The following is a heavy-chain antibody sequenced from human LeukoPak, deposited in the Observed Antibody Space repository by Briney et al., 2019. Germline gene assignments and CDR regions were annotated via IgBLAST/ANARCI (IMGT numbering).Heavy chain of an antibody. V-gene: IGHV3-33*01. J-gene: IGHJ6*02. D-gene: IGHD3-9*01. CDR3: ARDQIPGGDWLPRLYGMDV. CDR1: GFTFSSYG. CDR2: IWYDGSNK. Sequence: PGGSLRLSCAASGFTFSSYGMHWVRQAPGKGLEWVAVIWYDGSNKYYADSVKGRFTISRDNSKNTLYLQMNNLRAEDTAVYYCARDQIPGGDWLPRLYGMDVWGQGTTVTVSS.